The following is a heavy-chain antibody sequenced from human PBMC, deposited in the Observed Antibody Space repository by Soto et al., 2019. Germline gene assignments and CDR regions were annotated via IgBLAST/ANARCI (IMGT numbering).Heavy chain of an antibody. CDR2: SSGSGGST. J-gene: IGHJ6*02. V-gene: IGHV3-23*01. CDR1: GFTLSNYA. Sequence: GWSLRLSCAASGFTLSNYAMSWVRQAPGKGLEWVSASSGSGGSTYYANSVKGRFTISRDNSKNTLYLQLNSLRAEDTAVYYCAKDGYYDLDMDVWGQGTTVTVS. CDR3: AKDGYYDLDMDV.